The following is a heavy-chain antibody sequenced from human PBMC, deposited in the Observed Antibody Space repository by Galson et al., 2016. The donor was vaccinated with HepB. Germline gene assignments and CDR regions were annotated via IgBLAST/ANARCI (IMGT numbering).Heavy chain of an antibody. D-gene: IGHD2/OR15-2a*01. CDR2: IYYSGIT. Sequence: SETLSLTCTVSGASISRSSYYWGWIRQPPGKGLEWIGSIYYSGITYYNPSLKSRATISIDTSKNQFSLKLSSVTAADTAVYYCARTMGLFRAARFDYWARETWSPSPQ. J-gene: IGHJ4*02. V-gene: IGHV4-39*01. CDR1: GASISRSSYY. CDR3: ARTMGLFRAARFDY.